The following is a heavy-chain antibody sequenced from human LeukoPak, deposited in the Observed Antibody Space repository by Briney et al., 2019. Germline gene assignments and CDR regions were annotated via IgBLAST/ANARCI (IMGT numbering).Heavy chain of an antibody. J-gene: IGHJ4*02. Sequence: SETLSLTCAVYGGSFSGYYWSWIRQPPGKGLEWIGEINHSGSTNYNPSLKSRVTISVDTSKNQFSLKLSSVTAADTAVYYCARGARVVTPRYFDYWGQGTLVTVSS. V-gene: IGHV4-34*01. D-gene: IGHD4-23*01. CDR1: GGSFSGYY. CDR2: INHSGST. CDR3: ARGARVVTPRYFDY.